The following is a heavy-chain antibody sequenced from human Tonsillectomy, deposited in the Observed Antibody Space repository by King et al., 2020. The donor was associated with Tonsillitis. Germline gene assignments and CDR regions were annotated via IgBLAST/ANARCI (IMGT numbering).Heavy chain of an antibody. J-gene: IGHJ4*02. V-gene: IGHV3-9*01. Sequence: VQLVESGGGLVQPGRSLRLSCAASGFTFDDYAMHWVRQAPGKCLEWVSGFSWNSGSIGYADSVKGRFTISRDNAKNSLYLQMNSLRAEDTALYYCAKANIAVAGWGEDYWGQGTLVTVSS. CDR1: GFTFDDYA. CDR2: FSWNSGSI. D-gene: IGHD6-19*01. CDR3: AKANIAVAGWGEDY.